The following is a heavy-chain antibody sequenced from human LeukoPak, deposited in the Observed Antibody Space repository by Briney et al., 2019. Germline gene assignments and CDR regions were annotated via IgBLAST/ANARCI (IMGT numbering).Heavy chain of an antibody. J-gene: IGHJ3*01. Sequence: SETLSLTCTVSGGSISSGSYYWSWIRQPAGKGLEWIGRIYTSGSTNYNPSLKSRATISVDTSKNQFTLKLSSVTAADTAVYYCARGSDDAFDVWGQGTMVTVSS. CDR3: ARGSDDAFDV. CDR2: IYTSGST. CDR1: GGSISSGSYY. V-gene: IGHV4-61*02.